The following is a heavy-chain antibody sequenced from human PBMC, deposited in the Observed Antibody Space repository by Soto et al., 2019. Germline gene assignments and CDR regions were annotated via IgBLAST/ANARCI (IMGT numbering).Heavy chain of an antibody. Sequence: EVQLVESGGGLVKPGGSLRLSCAASGFTFSSYSMNWVRQAPGKGLEWVSSISSSSSYIYYADSVKGRFTISRDNAKNSLYLQMNGLRAEDTAVYYCARDGNQKQPPGDYWGQGTLVTVSS. D-gene: IGHD1-1*01. CDR3: ARDGNQKQPPGDY. CDR2: ISSSSSYI. J-gene: IGHJ4*02. CDR1: GFTFSSYS. V-gene: IGHV3-21*01.